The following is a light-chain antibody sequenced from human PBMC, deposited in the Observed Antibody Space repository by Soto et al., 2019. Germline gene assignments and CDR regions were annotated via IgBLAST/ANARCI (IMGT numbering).Light chain of an antibody. CDR2: DAT. CDR3: CSYAGGSTYV. Sequence: QSALTQPRSVSGSPGQSVTISCTGVSSDVGGSNSVSWYQQHPGKAPKLIIYDATKRPSGVPDRFSGSKSGNAASLTISGLQSEDEADYYCCSYAGGSTYVFGTGTKVTVL. J-gene: IGLJ1*01. V-gene: IGLV2-11*01. CDR1: SSDVGGSNS.